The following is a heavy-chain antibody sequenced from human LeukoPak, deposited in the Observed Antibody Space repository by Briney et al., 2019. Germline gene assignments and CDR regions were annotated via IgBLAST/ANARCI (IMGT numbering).Heavy chain of an antibody. CDR1: GYSFTTYW. D-gene: IGHD2-8*02. CDR3: ARMHRPTTGDY. CDR2: IYPGDSDT. Sequence: GESLKISCKGSGYSFTTYWIGWVRQMPGKGLECLGVIYPGDSDTRYSPSFQGQVTISADKSISTAYLQWSSLKASDTAMYYCARMHRPTTGDYWGQGTLVTVSS. V-gene: IGHV5-51*01. J-gene: IGHJ4*02.